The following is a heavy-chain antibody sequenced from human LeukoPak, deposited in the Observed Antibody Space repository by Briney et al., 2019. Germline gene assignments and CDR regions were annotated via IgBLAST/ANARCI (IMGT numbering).Heavy chain of an antibody. V-gene: IGHV3-23*01. CDR3: VKRGDVICGGQYYFDY. Sequence: PGGSLRLSCAASGFTFSSYATGWVRQAPGKGLEWVSLITNTGGTTYYADSVKGRFTISRDNSKNTLYLHMISLRADDTALYFCVKRGDVICGGQYYFDYWGQGTLVTVSS. CDR1: GFTFSSYA. D-gene: IGHD2-21*01. CDR2: ITNTGGTT. J-gene: IGHJ4*02.